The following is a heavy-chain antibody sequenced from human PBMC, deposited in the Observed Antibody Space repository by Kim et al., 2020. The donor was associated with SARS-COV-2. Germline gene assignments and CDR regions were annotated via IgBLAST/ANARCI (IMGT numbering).Heavy chain of an antibody. CDR1: GGSFSGYY. CDR3: ARGDCSSTSCYHFDY. D-gene: IGHD2-2*01. CDR2: INHSGST. Sequence: SETLSLTCAVYGGSFSGYYWSWIRQPPGKGLEWIGEINHSGSTNYNPSLKSRVTISVDTSKNQFSLKLSSVTAADTAVYYCARGDCSSTSCYHFDYWGQG. J-gene: IGHJ4*02. V-gene: IGHV4-34*01.